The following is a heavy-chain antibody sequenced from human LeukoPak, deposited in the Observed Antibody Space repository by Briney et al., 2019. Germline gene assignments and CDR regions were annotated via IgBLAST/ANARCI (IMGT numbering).Heavy chain of an antibody. J-gene: IGHJ4*02. D-gene: IGHD4-11*01. V-gene: IGHV3-23*01. CDR1: GFTFSSYA. Sequence: GGSLRLSCTASGFTFSSYAMNWVRQAPGKGLEWVSGIGAGGTFTYYADSVKGRFTIFRDNSRNTLYLQMNSLRADDTAVYYCAKDLGYTTYGYYFDYWGQGTLVTVSS. CDR2: IGAGGTFT. CDR3: AKDLGYTTYGYYFDY.